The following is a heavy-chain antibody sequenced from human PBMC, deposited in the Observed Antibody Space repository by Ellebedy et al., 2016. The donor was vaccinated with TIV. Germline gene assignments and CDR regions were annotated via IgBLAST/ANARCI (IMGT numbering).Heavy chain of an antibody. CDR3: ATREWQDPMDV. V-gene: IGHV4-39*01. D-gene: IGHD3-3*01. CDR2: IYDSGRT. CDR1: GGSISSSGYY. Sequence: SETLSLXCTVSGGSISSSGYYRGWIRQPPGKGLEWIGSIYDSGRTHYNPSLKSRVTISVDTSKNQFSLRLSSVTAADTAVYYCATREWQDPMDVWGQGTTVTVSS. J-gene: IGHJ6*02.